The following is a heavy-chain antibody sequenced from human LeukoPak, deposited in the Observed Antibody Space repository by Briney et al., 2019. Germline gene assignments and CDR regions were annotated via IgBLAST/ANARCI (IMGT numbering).Heavy chain of an antibody. CDR2: ISASGAST. CDR3: ARVRSGSSAGNYGMDV. V-gene: IGHV3-23*01. D-gene: IGHD1-26*01. J-gene: IGHJ6*02. Sequence: GGSLRLSCAASGFIFNNYAMSWVRQAPGKGLEWVSAISASGASTYYADSVKGRFTISRDNAKNTLYLQMNSLRAEDTAVYYCARVRSGSSAGNYGMDVWGQGTTVTVSS. CDR1: GFIFNNYA.